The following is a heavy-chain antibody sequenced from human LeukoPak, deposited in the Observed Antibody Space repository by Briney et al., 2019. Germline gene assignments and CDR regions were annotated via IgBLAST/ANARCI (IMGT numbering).Heavy chain of an antibody. Sequence: SETLSLTCTVSGGSISSYYWSWIRQPPGKGREWMGHIYYSGSINYNPSPKSRVTISADTSKSQFSLKLSSVTAADTAVYYCASTAYCGGDCYPDIFDYWGQGTLVTVSS. CDR2: IYYSGSI. CDR1: GGSISSYY. CDR3: ASTAYCGGDCYPDIFDY. J-gene: IGHJ4*02. D-gene: IGHD2-21*02. V-gene: IGHV4-59*08.